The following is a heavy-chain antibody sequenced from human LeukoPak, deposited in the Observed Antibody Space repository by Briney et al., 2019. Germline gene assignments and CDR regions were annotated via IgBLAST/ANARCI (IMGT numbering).Heavy chain of an antibody. Sequence: GGSLRLSCAASGFTFSSYAMSWVRQAPGKGLVWVARINPGGSSITYADSVKGRFTISRDNAKNTLYLQMDSLRAEDTGVYYCARSNQADDYWGQGTLVTASS. D-gene: IGHD1-14*01. CDR2: INPGGSSI. V-gene: IGHV3-74*01. CDR3: ARSNQADDY. CDR1: GFTFSSYA. J-gene: IGHJ4*02.